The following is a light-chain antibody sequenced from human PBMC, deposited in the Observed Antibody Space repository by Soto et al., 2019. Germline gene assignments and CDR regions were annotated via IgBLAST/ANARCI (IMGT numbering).Light chain of an antibody. CDR2: AVS. J-gene: IGKJ5*01. V-gene: IGKV3-15*01. CDR1: QSVSSN. Sequence: EILRTQSQATLSVSPGEKATLSCIVSQSVSSNLAWYQQKPGQAPRLLIYAVSTRATGIPARFSGSGSGTEFTLTINSLQSEDFAVYYCQQYNNWPPLTFGQGTRLEI. CDR3: QQYNNWPPLT.